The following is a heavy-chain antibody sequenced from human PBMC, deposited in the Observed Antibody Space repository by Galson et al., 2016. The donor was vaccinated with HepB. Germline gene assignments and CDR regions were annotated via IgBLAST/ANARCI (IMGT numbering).Heavy chain of an antibody. J-gene: IGHJ4*02. Sequence: SLRLSCAASGFTFGDYAMSWFRQAPGQGLEWVGFIRSKTYGGTTEYAASVKDRFTIPRDDPKSIAYLQMNSLKTEDTAVYHCGYSYGPYVTLTFHWGQGTPVTVSS. CDR1: GFTFGDYA. D-gene: IGHD5-18*01. V-gene: IGHV3-49*03. CDR3: GYSYGPYVTLTFH. CDR2: IRSKTYGGTT.